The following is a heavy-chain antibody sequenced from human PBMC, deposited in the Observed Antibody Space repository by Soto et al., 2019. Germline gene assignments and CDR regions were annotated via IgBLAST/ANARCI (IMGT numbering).Heavy chain of an antibody. D-gene: IGHD3-10*01. CDR2: ISGYSGNT. CDR3: ARGPKEGAGSPIWY. V-gene: IGHV1-18*01. Sequence: QVQLVQSGTEVKNPGASVKVSCMASGYSFTSYGVTWVRQAPGQGLEWMGWISGYSGNTKYAQKVQGRVTMTTDTSTSTAYMELRSLTSDDTAVYLCARGPKEGAGSPIWYWGQGTLITVSS. CDR1: GYSFTSYG. J-gene: IGHJ4*02.